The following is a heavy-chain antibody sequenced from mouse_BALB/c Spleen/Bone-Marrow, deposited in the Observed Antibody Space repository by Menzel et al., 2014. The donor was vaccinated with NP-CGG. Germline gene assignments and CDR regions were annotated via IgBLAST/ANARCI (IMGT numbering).Heavy chain of an antibody. CDR3: ARGNYGXYVXYFDY. J-gene: IGHJ2*01. CDR1: GLTFSSYG. V-gene: IGHV5-6-3*01. D-gene: IGHD2-1*01. Sequence: EVQVVESGGGLVQPGGSLKLSCAASGLTFSSYGMSWVRQTPDKRLELVASINSNGGSTYYPDSVKGRFTISRDNAKNTLSLQMSSLKSEDTAMYYCARGNYGXYVXYFDYWGQGTTLTVSS. CDR2: INSNGGST.